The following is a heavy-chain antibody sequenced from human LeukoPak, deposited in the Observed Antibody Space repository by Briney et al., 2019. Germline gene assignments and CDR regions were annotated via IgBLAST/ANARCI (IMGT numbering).Heavy chain of an antibody. Sequence: PGGSLRLSCAASGFTFSSYAISWVRQAPGKGLEWVSAISGSGGSTYYAGSVKGRFTISRDNSKNTLYLQMNSLRAEDTAVYYCAKDLWEPNDYWGQGTLVTVSS. CDR1: GFTFSSYA. CDR3: AKDLWEPNDY. CDR2: ISGSGGST. V-gene: IGHV3-23*01. D-gene: IGHD1-26*01. J-gene: IGHJ4*02.